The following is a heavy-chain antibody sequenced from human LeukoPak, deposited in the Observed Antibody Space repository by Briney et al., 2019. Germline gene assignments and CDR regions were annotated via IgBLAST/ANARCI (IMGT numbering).Heavy chain of an antibody. J-gene: IGHJ4*02. CDR3: ARGWVY. V-gene: IGHV3-30*14. CDR2: ISYDGSNK. Sequence: GRSLRLSCAASGFTFSSYAMHWVRQAPGKGLEWVAVISYDGSNKYYADSVKGRFTISRDNSKNTLYLQMNSLRAEDTAVYYCARGWVYWGQGTLVTVSS. D-gene: IGHD1-26*01. CDR1: GFTFSSYA.